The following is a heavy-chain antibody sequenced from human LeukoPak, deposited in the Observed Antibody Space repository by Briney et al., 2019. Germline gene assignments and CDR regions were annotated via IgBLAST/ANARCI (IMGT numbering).Heavy chain of an antibody. Sequence: GGSLRLSCAASGFTFSSCAMTWVRQAPGKGLEWVSYISSSSRSIYYADSVKGRFTISRDNANNSLSLQMNSLRDEDTAVYYCVLGSPFDYWGQGTLVTVSS. CDR3: VLGSPFDY. CDR2: ISSSSRSI. D-gene: IGHD3-10*01. J-gene: IGHJ4*02. CDR1: GFTFSSCA. V-gene: IGHV3-48*02.